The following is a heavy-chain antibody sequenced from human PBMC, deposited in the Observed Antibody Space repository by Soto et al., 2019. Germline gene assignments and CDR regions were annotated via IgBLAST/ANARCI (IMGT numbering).Heavy chain of an antibody. J-gene: IGHJ4*02. V-gene: IGHV3-9*01. CDR2: ISWNSGNI. Sequence: PGGSLRLSCAASGFRFDDHAMNWVRQAPGKGLEWVSGISWNSGNIGYADSVKGRFTISRDNAKNSLYLQMNSLRAEDTALYYCAKVKGGSYSSGSGFDYWGQGTLVTVSS. CDR3: AKVKGGSYSSGSGFDY. D-gene: IGHD1-26*01. CDR1: GFRFDDHA.